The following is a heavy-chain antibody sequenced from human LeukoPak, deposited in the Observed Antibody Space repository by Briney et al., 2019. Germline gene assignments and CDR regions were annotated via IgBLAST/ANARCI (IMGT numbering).Heavy chain of an antibody. CDR3: VKGLDYSSSQMDS. V-gene: IGHV3-23*01. CDR2: ISGSGGST. Sequence: GGSLRLSCAASGFTFSSYAMSWVRQAPGKGLEWVSAISGSGGSTYYADSVKGRFTISRDNSKNTLYLQMNSLRAEDTAVYYCVKGLDYSSSQMDSWGQGTLVTVSS. D-gene: IGHD6-6*01. J-gene: IGHJ4*02. CDR1: GFTFSSYA.